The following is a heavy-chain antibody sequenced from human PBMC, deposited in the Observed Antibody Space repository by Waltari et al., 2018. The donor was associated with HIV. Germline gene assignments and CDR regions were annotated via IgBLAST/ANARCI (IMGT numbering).Heavy chain of an antibody. CDR3: TRQGNIGTYFGGHR. J-gene: IGHJ4*02. CDR2: FWPDGNTR. V-gene: IGHV3-33*01. CDR1: GFSLSDYA. Sequence: QLVESGGNVVQPGKSLSLSCVTDGFSLSDYAMSWFRQTPGAGREWVALFWPDGNTRFYAPLLRGRFSISRDNTKKAVFLQMRALRADDTGIYFCTRQGNIGTYFGGHRWGRGT. D-gene: IGHD3-10*01.